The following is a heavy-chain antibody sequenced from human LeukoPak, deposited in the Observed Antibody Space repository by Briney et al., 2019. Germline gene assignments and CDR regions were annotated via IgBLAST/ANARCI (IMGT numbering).Heavy chain of an antibody. V-gene: IGHV1-69*04. J-gene: IGHJ5*02. CDR2: IIPILGIA. Sequence: ASVKVSCKASGGTFSSYAISLVRQAPRQGLEWMGRIIPILGIANYAQKFQGRVTITADKSTSTAYMELSSLRSEDTAVYYCARGGTITGTSWFDPWGQGTLVTVSS. CDR1: GGTFSSYA. D-gene: IGHD1-7*01. CDR3: ARGGTITGTSWFDP.